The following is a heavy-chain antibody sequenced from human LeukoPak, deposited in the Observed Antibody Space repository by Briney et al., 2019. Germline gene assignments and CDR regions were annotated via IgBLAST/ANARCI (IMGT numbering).Heavy chain of an antibody. Sequence: PGGSLRLSCAACGFTFSAYEMNWVRQAPGKGLEWVSYIGSSGSTVYYADSVKGRFTISRDNAKNSLYMQMESLRDEDTAIYYCARDTLEYSNSPDALDIWGQGTMVTVSS. CDR2: IGSSGSTV. CDR1: GFTFSAYE. V-gene: IGHV3-48*03. CDR3: ARDTLEYSNSPDALDI. J-gene: IGHJ3*02. D-gene: IGHD4-23*01.